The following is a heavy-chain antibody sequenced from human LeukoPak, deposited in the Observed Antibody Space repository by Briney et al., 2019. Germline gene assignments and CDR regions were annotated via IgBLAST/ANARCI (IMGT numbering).Heavy chain of an antibody. D-gene: IGHD3-3*01. CDR1: GYTFTSYG. CDR2: SSAYNGNT. J-gene: IGHJ4*02. CDR3: ARDTAILRFLERLSPFFHY. V-gene: IGHV1-18*01. Sequence: ASVKVYCKASGYTFTSYGISWVRQAPGQGLEWMGWSSAYNGNTNYAQKLQGRVTMTTDTSTSTAYMELRSLRSDDTAVYYCARDTAILRFLERLSPFFHYWGQGTLVTVSS.